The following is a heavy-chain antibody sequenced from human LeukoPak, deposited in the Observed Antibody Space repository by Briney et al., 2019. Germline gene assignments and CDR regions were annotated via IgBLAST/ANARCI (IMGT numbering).Heavy chain of an antibody. Sequence: SETLSLTCTVSGDSVISGNYYWSWIRQPPGKGLEWIGFMSNSGHTDSTPSLKSRVTISLDTSKNQFSLKLNSVTAADTAVYYCARVSAAGTGPDSWGQGTLVTVSS. D-gene: IGHD6-13*01. V-gene: IGHV4-61*01. CDR2: MSNSGHT. J-gene: IGHJ4*02. CDR3: ARVSAAGTGPDS. CDR1: GDSVISGNYY.